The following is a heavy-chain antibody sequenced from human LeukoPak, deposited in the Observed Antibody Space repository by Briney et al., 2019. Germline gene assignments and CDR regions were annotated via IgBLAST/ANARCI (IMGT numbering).Heavy chain of an antibody. CDR1: GFTFSSNS. Sequence: GGSLRLSCAASGFTFSSNSMNWVRKAPGKGLEWVSSISSNSSYIYYADSVKGRFTISRDNAKNSLFLQMSSLRADDTAVYYCARDTGAGTTSPVDYWGQGTLVTVSS. CDR2: ISSNSSYI. V-gene: IGHV3-21*01. CDR3: ARDTGAGTTSPVDY. J-gene: IGHJ4*02. D-gene: IGHD1-7*01.